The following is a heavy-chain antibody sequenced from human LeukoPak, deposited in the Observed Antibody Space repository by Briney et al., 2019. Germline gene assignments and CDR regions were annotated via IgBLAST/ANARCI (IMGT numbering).Heavy chain of an antibody. J-gene: IGHJ6*03. CDR2: INPNSGGT. V-gene: IGHV1-2*02. D-gene: IGHD3-10*01. CDR1: GYTFTGYY. Sequence: GASVKVSCKASGYTFTGYYMHWVRQAPGQGLEWMGWINPNSGGTNYAQKFQGRVTMTRDTSISTAYMELSRLRSDDTAVYYCARDWGVAASYYYMDVWGEGTTVTISS. CDR3: ARDWGVAASYYYMDV.